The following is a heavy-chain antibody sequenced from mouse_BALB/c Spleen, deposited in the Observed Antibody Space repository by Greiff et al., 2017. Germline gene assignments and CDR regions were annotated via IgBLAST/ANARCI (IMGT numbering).Heavy chain of an antibody. CDR2: IWTGGGT. D-gene: IGHD2-10*02. Sequence: QVQLQQSGPGLVAPSQSLSITCTVSGFSLTSYDISWIRQPPGKGLEWLGVIWTGGGTNYNSAFMSRLSISKDNSKSQVFLKMNSLQTDDTAIYYCVRDRGYGYAMDYWGQGTSVTVSS. J-gene: IGHJ4*01. CDR3: VRDRGYGYAMDY. V-gene: IGHV2-9-2*01. CDR1: GFSLTSYD.